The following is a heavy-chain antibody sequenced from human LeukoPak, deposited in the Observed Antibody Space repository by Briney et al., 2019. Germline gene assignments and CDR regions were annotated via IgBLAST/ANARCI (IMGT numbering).Heavy chain of an antibody. V-gene: IGHV3-11*01. CDR3: ARQGSEIDY. J-gene: IGHJ4*02. Sequence: PGGSLRLSCAASGFTLSHYYMTWIRQAPGEGLEWLSCITSSGDTIYYADSVKGRFTVSRDNAENSLYLQMNCLRAEDTAMYYCARQGSEIDYWGQGTLVTVSS. CDR2: ITSSGDTI. CDR1: GFTLSHYY.